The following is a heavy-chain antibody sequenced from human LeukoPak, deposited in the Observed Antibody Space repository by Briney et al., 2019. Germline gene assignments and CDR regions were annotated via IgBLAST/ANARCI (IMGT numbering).Heavy chain of an antibody. D-gene: IGHD3-22*01. Sequence: GASVKVSCKASGYTFTSYAMNWVRQAPGQGLEWMGWMNPNSGNTDCAQKFQGGVIMTRNTSKSTAYMELSSLRSEDTAVYYCARWGGSNYYDSSGYVDYWGQGTLVTVSS. CDR3: ARWGGSNYYDSSGYVDY. CDR2: MNPNSGNT. J-gene: IGHJ4*02. V-gene: IGHV1-8*02. CDR1: GYTFTSYA.